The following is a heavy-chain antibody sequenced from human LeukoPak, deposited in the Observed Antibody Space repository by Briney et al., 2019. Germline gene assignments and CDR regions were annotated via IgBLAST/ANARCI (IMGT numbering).Heavy chain of an antibody. D-gene: IGHD3-10*01. CDR3: AKDSAFYYIDV. CDR1: GFTFHNYG. Sequence: PGGSLRLSCAASGFTFHNYGMHWVRPAPAKGLEWVAFIRYNGNNQYYADSVKGRFTISRDNSKNTLYLQMNSLKGDDTAVYYCAKDSAFYYIDVWGKGTTVTISS. J-gene: IGHJ6*03. CDR2: IRYNGNNQ. V-gene: IGHV3-30*02.